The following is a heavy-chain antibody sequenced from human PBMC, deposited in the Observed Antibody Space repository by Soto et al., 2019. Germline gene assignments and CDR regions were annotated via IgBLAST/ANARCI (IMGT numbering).Heavy chain of an antibody. CDR3: AADLAEGHQPVPHWFDP. Sequence: QVQLVQSGAEVKKPGSSVKVSCKASGDTFDNYAIAWVRQAPGQGLEWMGGIIPLFGAPNYAQKFQGRLTITADTSTSTAYMELRSLTSDDTASYFCAADLAEGHQPVPHWFDPWGQGTLVTVSS. CDR2: IIPLFGAP. J-gene: IGHJ5*02. V-gene: IGHV1-69*06. D-gene: IGHD3-10*02. CDR1: GDTFDNYA.